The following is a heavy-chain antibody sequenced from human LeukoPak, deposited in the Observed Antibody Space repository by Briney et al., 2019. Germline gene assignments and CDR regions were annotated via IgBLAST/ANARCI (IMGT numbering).Heavy chain of an antibody. V-gene: IGHV1-2*02. CDR1: GYTFTGYY. CDR3: ARDQRLWWSRGVYYFDY. D-gene: IGHD2-21*01. Sequence: GASVKVSCKAYGYTFTGYYMHWVRQAPGQGLEWMGRINPNSGGTNYAQKFQGRVTMTRDTSISTAYMELSRLRSDDTAVYYCARDQRLWWSRGVYYFDYWGQGTLVTVSS. J-gene: IGHJ4*02. CDR2: INPNSGGT.